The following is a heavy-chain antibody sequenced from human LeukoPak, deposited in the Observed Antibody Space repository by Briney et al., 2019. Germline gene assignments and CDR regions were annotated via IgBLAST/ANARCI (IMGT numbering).Heavy chain of an antibody. CDR3: ASPYDSSGYYHY. D-gene: IGHD3-22*01. J-gene: IGHJ4*02. CDR1: GGSISSGSYY. CDR2: IYTSGST. V-gene: IGHV4-61*02. Sequence: SETLSLTCTVSGGSISSGSYYWSWIRQPAGKGLEWIGRIYTSGSTNCNPSLKSRVTISVDTSKNQFSLKLSSVTAADTAVYYCASPYDSSGYYHYWGQGTLVTVSS.